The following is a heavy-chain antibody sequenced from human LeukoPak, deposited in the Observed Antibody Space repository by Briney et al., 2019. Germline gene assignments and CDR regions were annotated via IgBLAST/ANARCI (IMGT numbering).Heavy chain of an antibody. Sequence: PSQTLSLTCTVSGGSISSGGYYWSWIRQPPGKGLEWIGYIYHSGSTYYNPSLKSRVTISVDTSKNQFSLKLSSVTAADTAVYYCARVDEGAAAGSGFDYWGQGTLVTVSS. CDR2: IYHSGST. CDR3: ARVDEGAAAGSGFDY. J-gene: IGHJ4*02. CDR1: GGSISSGGYY. V-gene: IGHV4-30-2*01. D-gene: IGHD6-13*01.